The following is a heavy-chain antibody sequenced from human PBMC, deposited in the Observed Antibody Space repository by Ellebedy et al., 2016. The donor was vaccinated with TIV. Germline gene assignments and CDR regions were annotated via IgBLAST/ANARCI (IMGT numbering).Heavy chain of an antibody. CDR1: GGSFSGYY. Sequence: MPSETLSLTCAVYGGSFSGYYWSWIRQPPGKGLEWIGEINHSGSTNYNPSLKSRVTISVDTSKNQFSLKLSSVTAADTAVYYCARDRGITMVRGIDYYYGMDVWGQGTTVTVSS. V-gene: IGHV4-34*01. J-gene: IGHJ6*02. D-gene: IGHD3-10*01. CDR3: ARDRGITMVRGIDYYYGMDV. CDR2: INHSGST.